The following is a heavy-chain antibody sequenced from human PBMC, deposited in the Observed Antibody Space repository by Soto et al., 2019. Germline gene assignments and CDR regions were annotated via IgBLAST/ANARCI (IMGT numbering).Heavy chain of an antibody. D-gene: IGHD2-2*01. V-gene: IGHV3-7*05. CDR3: AREPPYCSSTSCPP. CDR1: GFTFSSYW. CDR2: IKQDGSEK. J-gene: IGHJ5*02. Sequence: EVQLVESGGGLVQPGGSLRLSCTASGFTFSSYWMSWVRQAPGKGLEWVANIKQDGSEKYYVDSVKGRFTISRDNAKNSLYLQMNSLRAEDTAVYYCAREPPYCSSTSCPPWGQGTLVTVSS.